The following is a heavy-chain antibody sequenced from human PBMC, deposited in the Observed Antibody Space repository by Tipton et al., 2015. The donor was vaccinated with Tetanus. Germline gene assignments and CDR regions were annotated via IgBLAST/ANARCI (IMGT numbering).Heavy chain of an antibody. Sequence: LRLSCTVSGGSISGHYWNWIRQPPGEGLEWIGFIYSSGSTNYNPSLKSRVTISVDTSKNQFSLKMSSMTAADTAVYYWARGPLSLYYGLDYWGQGTRVTVSS. CDR2: IYSSGST. CDR1: GGSISGHY. V-gene: IGHV4-59*11. CDR3: ARGPLSLYYGLDY. J-gene: IGHJ4*02. D-gene: IGHD3-16*02.